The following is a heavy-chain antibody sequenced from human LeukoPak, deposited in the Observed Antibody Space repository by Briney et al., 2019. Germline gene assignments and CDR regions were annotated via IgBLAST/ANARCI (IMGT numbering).Heavy chain of an antibody. CDR1: GFTFSSYS. Sequence: GGSLRLSCAASGFTFSSYSMNWVRQAPGKGLEWVSYISTSSSTSSTIYYADSVKGRFTISRDNAKNSLYLQMNSLRAEDTAVYYCARAGGSTASHSDYWGQGTLVTVSS. D-gene: IGHD3-10*01. CDR2: ISTSSSTSSTI. V-gene: IGHV3-48*04. CDR3: ARAGGSTASHSDY. J-gene: IGHJ4*02.